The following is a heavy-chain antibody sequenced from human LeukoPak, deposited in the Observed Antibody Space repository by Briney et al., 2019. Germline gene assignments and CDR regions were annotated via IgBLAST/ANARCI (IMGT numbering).Heavy chain of an antibody. J-gene: IGHJ6*02. V-gene: IGHV3-9*01. CDR1: GFRFDDSA. D-gene: IGHD6-13*01. CDR2: LSWNSGSI. Sequence: PGTSLRLSCAASGFRFDDSAMYWARQAPGKGLEWVSGLSWNSGSIGYVDSVKGRFTISRDNSKNTLYLQMNSLRAEDTAVYYCARSIWGIAPIGVYGMDVWGQGTTVTVSS. CDR3: ARSIWGIAPIGVYGMDV.